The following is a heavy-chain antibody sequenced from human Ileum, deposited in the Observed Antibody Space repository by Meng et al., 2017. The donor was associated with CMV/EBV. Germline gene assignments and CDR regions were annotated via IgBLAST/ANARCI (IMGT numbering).Heavy chain of an antibody. D-gene: IGHD3-22*01. Sequence: ASVKVSCKTSGYICTAHYMYWVRQAPGHGLEWVGLFTLITGHTFSETKFQGWVTMTWDTSISTAYMELSGLRSYATATYWRAADSIRITARDYWGQGTLVTVSS. V-gene: IGHV1-2*04. CDR1: GYICTAHY. CDR3: AADSIRITARDY. J-gene: IGHJ4*02. CDR2: FTLITGHT.